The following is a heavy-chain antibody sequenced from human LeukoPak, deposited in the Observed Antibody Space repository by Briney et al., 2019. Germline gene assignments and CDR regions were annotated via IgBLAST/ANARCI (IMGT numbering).Heavy chain of an antibody. CDR3: AKGGRGFQGSGYYAFASNYYYYMDV. J-gene: IGHJ6*03. CDR2: ISGIGGTT. CDR1: GLTFIGYA. D-gene: IGHD3-3*01. Sequence: SGPSLRLSCSVFGLTFIGYAMSWVRQAPGKGRDWVSAISGIGGTTSTASSVEGRFTIYRDNSKNTVYLQMNRLRDEDTAVYYCAKGGRGFQGSGYYAFASNYYYYMDVWGKGTTVTVSS. V-gene: IGHV3-23*01.